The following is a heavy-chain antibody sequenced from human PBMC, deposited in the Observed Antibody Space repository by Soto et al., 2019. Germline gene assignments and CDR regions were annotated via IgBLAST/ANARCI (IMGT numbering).Heavy chain of an antibody. D-gene: IGHD3-3*01. Sequence: LGESLKISCKGSGYSFTSYWIGWVRQMPGKGLEWMGIIYPGDSDTRYSPSFQGQVTISADKSISTAYLQWSSLKASDTAMYYCARATYYDFWSGYYTGWDYYYYMDVWGKGTTVTVSS. CDR2: IYPGDSDT. CDR1: GYSFTSYW. J-gene: IGHJ6*03. V-gene: IGHV5-51*01. CDR3: ARATYYDFWSGYYTGWDYYYYMDV.